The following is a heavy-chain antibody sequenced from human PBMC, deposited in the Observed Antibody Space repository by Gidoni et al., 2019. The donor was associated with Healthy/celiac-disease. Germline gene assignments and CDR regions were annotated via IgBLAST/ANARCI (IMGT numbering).Heavy chain of an antibody. CDR3: AKDPAEEWELEGYFDY. CDR1: GFTFSSYA. Sequence: EVQLVESGGGLVQPGGSLRLSCAASGFTFSSYAMSWVRQAPGKGLEWVSASSGSCGSTYYADSVKGRFTISRDNSKNTLYLQMNSLRAEDTAVYYGAKDPAEEWELEGYFDYWGQGTLVTVSS. J-gene: IGHJ4*02. D-gene: IGHD1-26*01. CDR2: SSGSCGST. V-gene: IGHV3-23*04.